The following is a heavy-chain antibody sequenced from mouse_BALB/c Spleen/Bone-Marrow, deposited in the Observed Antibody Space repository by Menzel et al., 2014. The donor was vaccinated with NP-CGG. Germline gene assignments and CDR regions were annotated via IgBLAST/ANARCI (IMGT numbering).Heavy chain of an antibody. J-gene: IGHJ4*01. V-gene: IGHV5-6-4*01. D-gene: IGHD2-3*01. Sequence: EVKLMESGGGLVKPGGSLKLSCAASGFTFSSNTMSWVRQTPEKRLEWVATITSVGVYTYYPDSVKGRFTISRDNAKNTLYLQMSSLKSEDTAMYYCTRDLYDGYSYYAMDYWGQGTSVTVSS. CDR3: TRDLYDGYSYYAMDY. CDR1: GFTFSSNT. CDR2: ITSVGVYT.